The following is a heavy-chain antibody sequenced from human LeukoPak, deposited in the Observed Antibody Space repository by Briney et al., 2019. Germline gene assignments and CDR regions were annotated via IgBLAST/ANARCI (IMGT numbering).Heavy chain of an antibody. J-gene: IGHJ5*02. D-gene: IGHD4-23*01. CDR2: INPSGGST. CDR1: GYTFINYY. V-gene: IGHV1-46*01. CDR3: ARDNSVEDTAWWFDP. Sequence: ASVKVSCKASGYTFINYYMHWVRQAPGQGLEWMGIINPSGGSTSYAQKFQGRVTMTRDMSTSTVYMELSSLRSEDTAVYYCARDNSVEDTAWWFDPWGQGTLVTVSS.